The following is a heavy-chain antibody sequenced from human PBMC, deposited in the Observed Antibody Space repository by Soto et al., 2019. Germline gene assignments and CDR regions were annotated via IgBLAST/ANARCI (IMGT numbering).Heavy chain of an antibody. V-gene: IGHV3-15*01. CDR3: TTDVAGSHAFDI. CDR1: GFTFSNAW. Sequence: GGSLRLSCAASGFTFSNAWMSWVRQAPGKGLEWVGRIKSKTDGGTTDYAAPVKGRFTISRDDSKNTLYLQMNSLKTEDTAVYYCTTDVAGSHAFDIWGQGTMVTVSS. J-gene: IGHJ3*02. CDR2: IKSKTDGGTT.